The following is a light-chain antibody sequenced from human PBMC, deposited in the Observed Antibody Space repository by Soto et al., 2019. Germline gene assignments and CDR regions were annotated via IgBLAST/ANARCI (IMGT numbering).Light chain of an antibody. CDR2: EVS. Sequence: QSALTQPASVSGSPGQSITISCTGTSSDVGGYNYVSWYQQHPGKGPKLMIYEVSNRPSGVSNRFSGSKSGNTASLTISGLQAEDEADYYCSSYTSSSTLVVFRGGTKLTVL. CDR1: SSDVGGYNY. CDR3: SSYTSSSTLVV. J-gene: IGLJ2*01. V-gene: IGLV2-14*01.